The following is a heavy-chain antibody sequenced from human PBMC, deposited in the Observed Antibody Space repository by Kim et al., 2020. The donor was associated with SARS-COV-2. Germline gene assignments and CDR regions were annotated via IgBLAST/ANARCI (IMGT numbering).Heavy chain of an antibody. CDR1: RFNFDDYN. J-gene: IGHJ4*02. V-gene: IGHV3-43*01. Sequence: GGSLRLSCAASRFNFDDYNMHWVRQAPGKGLEWVSLISWDGGTTYYADSVKGRFTISRDNSKSFLYLQMNSLTSEDTALYFCAKGRVGGRLGGWSYYFDYWGQGTLVTVSS. CDR3: AKGRVGGRLGGWSYYFDY. CDR2: ISWDGGTT. D-gene: IGHD6-19*01.